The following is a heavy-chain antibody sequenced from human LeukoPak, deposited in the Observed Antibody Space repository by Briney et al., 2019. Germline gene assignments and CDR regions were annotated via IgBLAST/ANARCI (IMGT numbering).Heavy chain of an antibody. J-gene: IGHJ4*02. CDR3: ARRPRGAVAGQYYFDS. Sequence: SETLSLTCTVSDGSISGYYWSWIRQPAGEGLEWIGRIFTSGSTNFNPSLKSRVTMSVDTSNNQFSLKLTSVTAADTAVYYCARRPRGAVAGQYYFDSWGQGTLVTVSS. CDR2: IFTSGST. D-gene: IGHD6-19*01. V-gene: IGHV4-4*07. CDR1: DGSISGYY.